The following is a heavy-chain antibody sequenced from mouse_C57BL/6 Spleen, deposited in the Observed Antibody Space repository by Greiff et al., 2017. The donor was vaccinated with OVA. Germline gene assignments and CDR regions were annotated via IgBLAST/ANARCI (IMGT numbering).Heavy chain of an antibody. V-gene: IGHV3-6*01. J-gene: IGHJ2*01. Sequence: EVKLMESGPGLVKPSQSLSLTCSVTGYSITSGYYWNWIRQFPGNKLEWMGYISYDGSNNYNPSLKNRISITRDTSKNQFFLKLNSVTTEDTATYYCARNFYDGYYVDDYWGQGTTLTVSS. CDR3: ARNFYDGYYVDDY. CDR1: GYSITSGYY. CDR2: ISYDGSN. D-gene: IGHD2-3*01.